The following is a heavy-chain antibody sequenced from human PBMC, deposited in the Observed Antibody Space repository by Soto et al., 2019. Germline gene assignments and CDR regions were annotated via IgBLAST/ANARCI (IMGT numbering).Heavy chain of an antibody. CDR3: ARERTGDPTFFDY. CDR2: TYYSRTT. V-gene: IGHV4-61*01. D-gene: IGHD3-16*01. J-gene: IGHJ4*02. Sequence: SETLSLTCTVFGGSVSSGSYCWSWIRQPPGKRLGRMENTYYSRTTHYTPPLKSRFTISVDTSKKQFPLNLTSVTAADTAVYYCARERTGDPTFFDYWGRGTLVTVSS. CDR1: GGSVSSGSYC.